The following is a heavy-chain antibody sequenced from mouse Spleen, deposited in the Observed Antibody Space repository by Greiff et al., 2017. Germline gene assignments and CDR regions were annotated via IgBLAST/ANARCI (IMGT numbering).Heavy chain of an antibody. CDR2: ISSGGGNT. CDR3: ARRTYGKTYFDY. CDR1: RFTFSSYA. J-gene: IGHJ2*01. D-gene: IGHD2-1*01. V-gene: IGHV5-9-3*01. Sequence: EVQVVESGGGLVKRGGSLKLSCAASRFTFSSYAMSWVRQTPEKRLEWVATISSGGGNTYYPDSVKGRFTISRDNAKNTLYLQMSSLKSGDTAMYYCARRTYGKTYFDYWGQGTTLTVSS.